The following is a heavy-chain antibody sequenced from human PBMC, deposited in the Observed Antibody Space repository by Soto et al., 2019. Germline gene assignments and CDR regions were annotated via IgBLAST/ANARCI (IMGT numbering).Heavy chain of an antibody. V-gene: IGHV4-59*01. CDR1: GCSISGYY. Sequence: SETLSLTCTVSGCSISGYYWSWIRQPPGKGLEWIGYMYNTGSTVYNPSFKSRVTISVDTSKNQFSLKLNSVTAADTAVYYCARDLWGYCGTDCYPLDVWGQGTMVTVSS. D-gene: IGHD2-21*02. CDR3: ARDLWGYCGTDCYPLDV. J-gene: IGHJ6*02. CDR2: MYNTGST.